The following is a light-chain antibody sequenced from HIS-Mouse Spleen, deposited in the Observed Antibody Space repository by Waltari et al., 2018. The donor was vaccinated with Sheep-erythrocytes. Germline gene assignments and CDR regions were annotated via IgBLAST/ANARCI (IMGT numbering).Light chain of an antibody. Sequence: SYVLTQPPSVSVAPGKPARITCGGNNIGSKSVHWYQQKPGQAPVLVVYDDSDRPSGIPERFSGSKSGNTASLTISGLQAEDEADYYCCSYAGSYNHVFATGTKVTVL. CDR1: NIGSKS. CDR2: DDS. V-gene: IGLV3-21*03. J-gene: IGLJ1*01. CDR3: CSYAGSYNHV.